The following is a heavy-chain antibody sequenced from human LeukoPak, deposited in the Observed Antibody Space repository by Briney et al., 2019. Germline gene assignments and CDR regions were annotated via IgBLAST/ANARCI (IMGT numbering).Heavy chain of an antibody. CDR3: ARFGGGSCSGSSCYDYYVDA. D-gene: IGHD2-15*01. J-gene: IGHJ6*03. V-gene: IGHV3-48*03. CDR1: GFTFSSYE. CDR2: ISSSGSTI. Sequence: GGSLRLSCAASGFTFSSYEMNWVRQAPGKGLEWVSYISSSGSTIYYADSVKGRFTISRDNAKSTLYLQMNSMRAEDTAVYFCARFGGGSCSGSSCYDYYVDAWGKGTTVTVSS.